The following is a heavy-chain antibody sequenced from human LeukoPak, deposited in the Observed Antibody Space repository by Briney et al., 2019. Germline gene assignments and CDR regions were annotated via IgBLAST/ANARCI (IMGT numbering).Heavy chain of an antibody. V-gene: IGHV4-59*11. CDR2: TYYSGST. D-gene: IGHD6-13*01. CDR1: GGSISSHY. J-gene: IGHJ5*02. Sequence: SETLSLTCTVSGGSISSHYWSWIRQPPGKGLEWIGYTYYSGSTNYNPSLKSRVTISVDTSKNQFSLKLSSVTAADTAVYYCARWGSSWEYNWFDPWGQGTLVTVSS. CDR3: ARWGSSWEYNWFDP.